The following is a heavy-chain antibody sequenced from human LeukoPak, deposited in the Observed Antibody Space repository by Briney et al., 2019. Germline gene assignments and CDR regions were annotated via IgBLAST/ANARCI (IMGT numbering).Heavy chain of an antibody. V-gene: IGHV4-59*01. CDR3: AREDPSGNWFDP. J-gene: IGHJ5*02. CDR2: IYYGGST. Sequence: SETLSLTCTVSGGSISSYYWSWIRQPPGKGLEWIGYIYYGGSTNYNPSLKSRVTISVDTSKNQFSLKLSSVTAADTAVYYCAREDPSGNWFDPWGQGTLVTVSS. CDR1: GGSISSYY. D-gene: IGHD6-19*01.